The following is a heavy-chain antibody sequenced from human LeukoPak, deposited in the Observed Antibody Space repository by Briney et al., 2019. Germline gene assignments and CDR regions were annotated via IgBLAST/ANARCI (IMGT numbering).Heavy chain of an antibody. V-gene: IGHV1-18*01. J-gene: IGHJ4*02. CDR2: ISAYNGNT. Sequence: ASVKVSCKASGYTFTSYGISWVRQAPGQGLEWMGWISAYNGNTNYAQKLQGRVTMTTDTSTSTAYMELRSLRSDDTAMYYCAREGDYYDSSGPRGVFDYWGQGTLVTVSS. D-gene: IGHD3-22*01. CDR3: AREGDYYDSSGPRGVFDY. CDR1: GYTFTSYG.